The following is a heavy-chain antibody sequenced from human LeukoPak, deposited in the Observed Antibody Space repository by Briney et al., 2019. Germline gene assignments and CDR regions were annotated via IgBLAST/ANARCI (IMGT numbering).Heavy chain of an antibody. CDR2: IKSSVSIK. J-gene: IGHJ4*02. D-gene: IGHD5-24*01. Sequence: GGSLRLSCAASGFTISNYEMNWVRQAPGKGLEWLSYIKSSVSIKYYADSVKGRFTISRDDAKKSLYLQMNSLRAEDTAVYYCAKDWRVQGPMATVDYWGQGTLVTVSS. V-gene: IGHV3-48*03. CDR1: GFTISNYE. CDR3: AKDWRVQGPMATVDY.